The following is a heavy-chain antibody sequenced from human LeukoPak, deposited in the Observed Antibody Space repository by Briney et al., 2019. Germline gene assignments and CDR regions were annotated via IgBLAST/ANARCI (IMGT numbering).Heavy chain of an antibody. J-gene: IGHJ3*02. D-gene: IGHD2-2*01. CDR1: GYTFTSYG. CDR3: ARDFRPTVVPAAMGRDAFDI. CDR2: ISAYNGNT. Sequence: VASVKVSCKASGYTFTSYGISWVRQAPGQGLEWMGWISAYNGNTNYAQKLQGRVTMTTDTSTSTAYMELRSLRSDDTAVYYCARDFRPTVVPAAMGRDAFDIWGQGTMVTVSS. V-gene: IGHV1-18*01.